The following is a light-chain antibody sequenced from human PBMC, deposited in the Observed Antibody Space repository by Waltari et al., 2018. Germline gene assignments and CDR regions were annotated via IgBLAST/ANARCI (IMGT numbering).Light chain of an antibody. CDR1: QSVSSN. CDR3: QQYHNWYT. Sequence: EIVMTQSPATLSVSPGERATLSCRASQSVSSNLAWYQQKPGQAPRLLIYGASTRATCIPARFSGSGSGTEFTLTISSLQSEDFAVYYCQQYHNWYTFGQGTKLEIK. CDR2: GAS. V-gene: IGKV3-15*01. J-gene: IGKJ2*01.